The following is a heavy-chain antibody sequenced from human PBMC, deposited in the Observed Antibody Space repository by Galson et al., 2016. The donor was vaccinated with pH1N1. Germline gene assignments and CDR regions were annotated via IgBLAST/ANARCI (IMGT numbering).Heavy chain of an antibody. CDR3: AHGPYGDYVGYFDY. J-gene: IGHJ4*02. CDR1: GFSLTTSGVG. CDR2: IYWDDDK. D-gene: IGHD4-17*01. Sequence: PALVKPTQTLTLTCTFSGFSLTTSGVGVGWIRQPPGKALEWLALIYWDDDKRCSPSLKSRLTITKDISKNQVVLTMTNMDPVDTATYYCAHGPYGDYVGYFDYWGQGTLVTVSS. V-gene: IGHV2-5*02.